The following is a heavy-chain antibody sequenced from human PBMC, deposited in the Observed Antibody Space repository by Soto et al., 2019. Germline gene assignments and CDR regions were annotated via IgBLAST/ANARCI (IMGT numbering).Heavy chain of an antibody. D-gene: IGHD3-10*01. J-gene: IGHJ4*02. CDR1: GFTFDDYA. V-gene: IGHV3-9*01. CDR2: ISWNSGSI. CDR3: AKAEGDYPYFDY. Sequence: EVQLVESGGGWVQPGRSLRLSCAASGFTFDDYAMHWVRQAPGKGLEWVSGISWNSGSIGYADSVKGRFTISRDNAKNSLYLQMNSLRAEDTALYYCAKAEGDYPYFDYWGQGTLVTVSS.